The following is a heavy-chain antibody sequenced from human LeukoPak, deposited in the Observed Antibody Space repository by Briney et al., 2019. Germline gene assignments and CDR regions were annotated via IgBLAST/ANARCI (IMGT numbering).Heavy chain of an antibody. CDR3: AREVDITMIVVAPDAFDI. Sequence: GGSLRLSCAASTFTFSSYSMNWVRQAPGKGLEWVSYISSNRNTIYYADSVKGRFTISRDNSKNTLYLQMNSLRAEDTAVYYCAREVDITMIVVAPDAFDIWGQGTMVTVSS. J-gene: IGHJ3*02. D-gene: IGHD3-22*01. V-gene: IGHV3-48*01. CDR1: TFTFSSYS. CDR2: ISSNRNTI.